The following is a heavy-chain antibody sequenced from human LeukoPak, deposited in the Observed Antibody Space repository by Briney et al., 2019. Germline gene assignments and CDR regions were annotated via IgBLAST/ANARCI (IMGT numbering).Heavy chain of an antibody. CDR1: GYTFTSYG. J-gene: IGHJ4*02. Sequence: GASVKVSRKASGYTFTSYGISWVRQAPGQGLEWMGWISAYNGNTNYAQKLQGRVTMTTDTSTSTAYMELRSLRSDDTAVYYCARDGIVPAAINYFDYWGQGTLVIVSS. CDR2: ISAYNGNT. D-gene: IGHD2-2*01. CDR3: ARDGIVPAAINYFDY. V-gene: IGHV1-18*01.